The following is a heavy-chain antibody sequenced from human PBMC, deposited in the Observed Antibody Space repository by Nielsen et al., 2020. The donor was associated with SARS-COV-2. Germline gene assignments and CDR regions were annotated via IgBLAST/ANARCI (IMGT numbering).Heavy chain of an antibody. J-gene: IGHJ6*02. CDR1: GFTFDDYA. V-gene: IGHV3-9*01. D-gene: IGHD2-8*01. CDR2: ISWNSGSI. CDR3: AYLYGMDV. Sequence: GGSLRLSCAASGFTFDDYAMHWVRQAPGKGLEWVSGISWNSGSIGYADSVKGRFTISRDNAKNSLYLQMNSLRAEDTAVYYCAYLYGMDVWGQGTTVTVSS.